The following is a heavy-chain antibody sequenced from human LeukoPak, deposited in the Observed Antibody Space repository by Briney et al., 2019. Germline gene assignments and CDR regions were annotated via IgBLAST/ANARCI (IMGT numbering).Heavy chain of an antibody. Sequence: SVKVSCKASGGTFSSYAISWVRQAPGQGLEWMGRIIPILGIANYAQKFQGRVTITADKSTSTAYMELSSLRSEDTAVYYCARGRDGYSNFDYWGQGTLVTVSS. CDR1: GGTFSSYA. D-gene: IGHD5-24*01. CDR3: ARGRDGYSNFDY. CDR2: IIPILGIA. V-gene: IGHV1-69*04. J-gene: IGHJ4*02.